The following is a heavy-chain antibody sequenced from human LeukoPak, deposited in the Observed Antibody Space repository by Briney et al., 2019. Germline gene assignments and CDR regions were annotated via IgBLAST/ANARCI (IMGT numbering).Heavy chain of an antibody. V-gene: IGHV7-4-1*02. CDR3: ARVSAPGSGSYYYYYYGMDV. CDR1: GYTFTSYA. CDR2: INTNTGNP. D-gene: IGHD3-10*01. J-gene: IGHJ6*02. Sequence: ASVNVSCKASGYTFTSYAMNWVRQAPGQGLEWMGWINTNTGNPTYAQGFTGRFVFSLDTSVSTAYLQISSLKAEDTAVYYCARVSAPGSGSYYYYYYGMDVWGQGTTVTVSS.